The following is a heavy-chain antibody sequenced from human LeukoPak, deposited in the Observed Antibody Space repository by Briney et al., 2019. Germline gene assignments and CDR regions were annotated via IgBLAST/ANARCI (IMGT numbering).Heavy chain of an antibody. CDR2: IRYDGSNK. Sequence: GGSLRLSCAASGFTFSSYGMHWVRQAPGKGLEWVAFIRYDGSNKYYADSVKGRFTISRDNSKNTLYLQMNSLRAEDTAVYYCAKGGWGYCSSTSCLPFDYWGQGTLVTVSS. CDR1: GFTFSSYG. D-gene: IGHD2-2*01. CDR3: AKGGWGYCSSTSCLPFDY. V-gene: IGHV3-30*02. J-gene: IGHJ4*02.